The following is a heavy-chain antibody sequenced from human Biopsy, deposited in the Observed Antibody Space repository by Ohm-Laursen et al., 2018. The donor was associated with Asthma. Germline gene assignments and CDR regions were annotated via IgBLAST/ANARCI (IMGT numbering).Heavy chain of an antibody. V-gene: IGHV1-69*13. J-gene: IGHJ6*02. CDR3: ARCQVGYSSGWSLLLKKIYYSGMDV. Sequence: ASVKVSCKSPGGTFSNFAISWVRQAPGQGLEWLGGIMTVFGTTNYAQKFQGRVTITADESTSTAYMEVTSLRSEDTAIYYCARCQVGYSSGWSLLLKKIYYSGMDVWGQGAAVTVSS. CDR1: GGTFSNFA. CDR2: IMTVFGTT. D-gene: IGHD6-19*01.